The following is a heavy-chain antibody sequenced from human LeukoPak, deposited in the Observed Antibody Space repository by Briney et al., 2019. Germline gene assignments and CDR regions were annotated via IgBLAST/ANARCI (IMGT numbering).Heavy chain of an antibody. CDR3: ARDFRYYYYYYGMDV. Sequence: GGSLRLSCAASGFTFSSYWMGWVRQAPGKGLEWVANIKQDGSEKYYVDSVKGRFTISRDNAKNSLYLQMNSLRAEDTAVYYCARDFRYYYYYYGMDVWGQGTTVTVSS. V-gene: IGHV3-7*01. CDR1: GFTFSSYW. CDR2: IKQDGSEK. J-gene: IGHJ6*02.